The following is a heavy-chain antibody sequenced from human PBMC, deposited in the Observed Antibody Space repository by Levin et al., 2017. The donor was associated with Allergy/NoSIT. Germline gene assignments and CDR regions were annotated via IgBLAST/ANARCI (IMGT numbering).Heavy chain of an antibody. CDR1: GGTFSSHA. J-gene: IGHJ4*02. D-gene: IGHD6-13*01. CDR3: ARSSDPYTIAAAGFEY. V-gene: IGHV1-69*06. CDR2: LIPVFNTA. Sequence: SVKVSCKASGGTFSSHAISWVRQAPGQGLEWLGGLIPVFNTAYYAQNFQGRVTITAVKSTTTAYMELSSLRSEDTAVYYCARSSDPYTIAAAGFEYWGQGTLVTVSS.